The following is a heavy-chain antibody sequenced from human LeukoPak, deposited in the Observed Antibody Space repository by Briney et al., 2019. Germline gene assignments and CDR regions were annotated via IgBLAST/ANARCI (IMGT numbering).Heavy chain of an antibody. V-gene: IGHV3-74*01. J-gene: IGHJ4*02. CDR2: IHSDGRST. CDR1: GFIFSSFW. CDR3: ARGGSGCFDY. D-gene: IGHD6-19*01. Sequence: PGGSLRLSCAASGFIFSSFWMHWVRQVPGKGLVWVSRIHSDGRSTSYADSVKGRFTISRDNAKNTVYLQMNSLRVEDTAVYYCARGGSGCFDYWGQGTLVTASS.